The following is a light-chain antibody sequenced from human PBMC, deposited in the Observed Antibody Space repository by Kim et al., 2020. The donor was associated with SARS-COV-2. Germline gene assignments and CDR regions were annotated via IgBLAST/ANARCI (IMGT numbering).Light chain of an antibody. CDR1: SSNIEANY. CDR2: DNN. V-gene: IGLV1-51*01. CDR3: GTWDNSLSAAV. J-gene: IGLJ3*02. Sequence: GQEVTISRSGSSSNIEANYVSWYQQVPGTVPKLLINDNNKRPSGVPDRFSGSKSGTSASLAITGLQTGDEADYYCGTWDNSLSAAVFGGGTKLTVL.